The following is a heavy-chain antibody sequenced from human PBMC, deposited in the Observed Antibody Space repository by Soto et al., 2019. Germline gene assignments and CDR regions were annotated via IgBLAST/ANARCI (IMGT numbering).Heavy chain of an antibody. Sequence: QVQLQESGPGLVKPSETLSLTCTVSGDSISSYYWSWIRQPPGKGLEWIGYIYYTGSTNYNPSLKSRVTISVDTSKNQFSLKLSSVTAADTAVYYCASNPYSWDIPNWGQGTLVTVSS. CDR1: GDSISSYY. CDR3: ASNPYSWDIPN. V-gene: IGHV4-59*08. D-gene: IGHD5-12*01. CDR2: IYYTGST. J-gene: IGHJ4*02.